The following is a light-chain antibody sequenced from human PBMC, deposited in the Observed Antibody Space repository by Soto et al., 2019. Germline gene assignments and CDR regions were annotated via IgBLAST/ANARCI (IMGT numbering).Light chain of an antibody. CDR3: ATWDDSLNAWV. CDR1: SSNIGSNT. Sequence: QSVLTQPPSASETPGQRVNVSCSGSSSNIGSNTVNWYQHLPGTAPKLLIYSNNQRPSGVPDRFSGSKSGTSASLAISGLQSEDEADYYCATWDDSLNAWVFGGGTKVTVL. V-gene: IGLV1-44*01. CDR2: SNN. J-gene: IGLJ3*02.